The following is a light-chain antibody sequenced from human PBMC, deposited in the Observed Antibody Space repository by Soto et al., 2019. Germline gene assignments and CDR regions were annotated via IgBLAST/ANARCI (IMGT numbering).Light chain of an antibody. CDR3: QQYDILPWT. CDR1: QDITNF. V-gene: IGKV1-33*01. Sequence: DIPMTQSPSSLSASVGERVTITCQASQDITNFLNWYQQKPGKAPNLLIYAASNLDTGVPSRFSGSGAGTDFTFTISSLQPEDIATYYCQQYDILPWTVGQGTKVEIK. J-gene: IGKJ1*01. CDR2: AAS.